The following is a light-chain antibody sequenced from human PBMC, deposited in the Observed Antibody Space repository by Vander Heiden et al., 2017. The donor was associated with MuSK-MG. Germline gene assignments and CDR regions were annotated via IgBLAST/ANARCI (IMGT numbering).Light chain of an antibody. J-gene: IGKJ1*01. V-gene: IGKV1-39*01. Sequence: MEMTQSPSSLSASVGDRVTITCRASQSISSYLHWYQQKPGKAPKLLIYAASSLQSAVPSSFIASGSGTDFTLTISSLQPEDFETYSCKRSATTLSTFRPGTKVEIK. CDR1: QSISSY. CDR2: AAS. CDR3: KRSATTLST.